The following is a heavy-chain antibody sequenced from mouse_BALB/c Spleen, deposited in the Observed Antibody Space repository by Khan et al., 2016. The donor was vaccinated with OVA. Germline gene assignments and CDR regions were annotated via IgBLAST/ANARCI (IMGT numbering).Heavy chain of an antibody. CDR1: GYTFTTYW. CDR2: INPTSGYT. CDR3: TRDRIDY. V-gene: IGHV1-7*01. Sequence: QVQLQQPGAELAKPGASVKMSCKASGYTFTTYWMHWVKQRPGQGLEWIGCINPTSGYTDYNEKFKDRATLSADKSSSTAYMQLSSLTSEDSAVYYCTRDRIDYWGQGTTLTVSS. J-gene: IGHJ2*01.